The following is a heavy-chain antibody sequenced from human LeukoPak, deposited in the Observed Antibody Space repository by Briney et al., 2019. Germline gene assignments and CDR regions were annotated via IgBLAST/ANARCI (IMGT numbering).Heavy chain of an antibody. D-gene: IGHD6-19*01. CDR2: IYYSGST. J-gene: IGHJ4*02. Sequence: PSETLSLTCTVSGGSISSYYWSWIRQPPGKGLEWIGYIYYSGSTNYNPSLKSRVTISVDTPKNQFSLKLSSVTAADTAVYYCARGAVAGTPTDYWGQGTLVTVSS. V-gene: IGHV4-59*01. CDR3: ARGAVAGTPTDY. CDR1: GGSISSYY.